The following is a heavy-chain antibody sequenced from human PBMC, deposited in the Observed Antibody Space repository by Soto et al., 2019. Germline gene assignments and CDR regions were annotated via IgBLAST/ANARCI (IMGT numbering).Heavy chain of an antibody. Sequence: QVQLVQSGAEVKKPGSSVKVSCEASGGTFSSYAISWVRQAPGQGLEWMGGIIPIFGTANYAQKFQGRVTITADESTSTAYMELSSLRSEDTAVYYCARVNLGYCSGGSCYVEFFDYWGQGTLVTVSS. D-gene: IGHD2-15*01. V-gene: IGHV1-69*01. CDR3: ARVNLGYCSGGSCYVEFFDY. J-gene: IGHJ4*02. CDR2: IIPIFGTA. CDR1: GGTFSSYA.